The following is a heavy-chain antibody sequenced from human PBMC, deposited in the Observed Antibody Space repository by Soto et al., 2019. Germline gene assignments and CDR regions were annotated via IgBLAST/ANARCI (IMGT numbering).Heavy chain of an antibody. CDR1: GGSISGYC. CDR3: ARAPSTYCGGDYYSYYFDY. V-gene: IGHV4-59*01. J-gene: IGHJ4*02. D-gene: IGHD2-21*02. CDR2: IYYTGST. Sequence: SETLSLTCTVSGGSISGYCWSWIRQPPGKGLEWMGYIYYTGSTNYNPSLKSRVTISVDTSKNQFSLKLSSVTAADTAVYYRARAPSTYCGGDYYSYYFDYWGQGTLVTVSS.